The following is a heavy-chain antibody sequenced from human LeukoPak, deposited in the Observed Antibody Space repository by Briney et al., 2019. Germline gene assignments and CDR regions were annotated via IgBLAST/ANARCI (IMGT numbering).Heavy chain of an antibody. V-gene: IGHV3-7*01. CDR2: IKQDGTEK. J-gene: IGHJ4*02. D-gene: IGHD1-26*01. Sequence: PGGSLRLSCGASGFTFTTYWMSWVRQAPGKGLEWVANIKQDGTEKYYVDSVKGRFTISRDYARNSLYLQMNSLRAEDTAIYYCARDNYSGSRYFDHWGQGTLVTVSS. CDR3: ARDNYSGSRYFDH. CDR1: GFTFTTYW.